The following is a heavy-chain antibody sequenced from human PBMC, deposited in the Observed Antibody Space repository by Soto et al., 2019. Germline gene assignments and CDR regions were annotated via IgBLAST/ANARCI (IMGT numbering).Heavy chain of an antibody. D-gene: IGHD2-21*01. CDR1: GFRFDEYA. CDR2: ISWDSGSI. Sequence: QLVESGGGLVQPGRSPRLSCVASGFRFDEYAIHWVRQAPGKGLEWGSGISWDSGSINYAGSVRGRFTVSRDNAKNPLYLHMTSLRSEDTAFYYCAKIVTRHSLVPVFDQWGQGALVSVSS. CDR3: AKIVTRHSLVPVFDQ. J-gene: IGHJ4*02. V-gene: IGHV3-9*01.